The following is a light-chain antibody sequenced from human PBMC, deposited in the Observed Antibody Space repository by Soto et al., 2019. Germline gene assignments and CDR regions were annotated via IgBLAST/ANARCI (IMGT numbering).Light chain of an antibody. Sequence: ALTQPASVSGSPGQSITISCTGTSSDVGSYNLVSWYQQHPGKAPKLMIYEGSKRPSGVSNRFFGSKSGNTASLTISGLQAEDEADYYCCSYAGSSTYVFGTGTKVTVL. CDR3: CSYAGSSTYV. CDR2: EGS. CDR1: SSDVGSYNL. V-gene: IGLV2-23*01. J-gene: IGLJ1*01.